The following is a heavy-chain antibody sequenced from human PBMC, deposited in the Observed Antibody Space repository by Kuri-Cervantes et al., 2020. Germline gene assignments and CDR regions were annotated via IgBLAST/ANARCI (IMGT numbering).Heavy chain of an antibody. CDR1: GFTFSSYG. V-gene: IGHV3-30*02. J-gene: IGHJ4*02. CDR2: IRYDGSNK. CDR3: ARGGGAARPGFDY. Sequence: GGSLRLSCAASGFTFSSYGMHWVRQAPGKGLEWVAFIRYDGSNKYYADSVKGRFTISRDNSKNTLYLQMNSLRADDTAVYFCARGGGAARPGFDYWGQGTLVTVSS. D-gene: IGHD6-6*01.